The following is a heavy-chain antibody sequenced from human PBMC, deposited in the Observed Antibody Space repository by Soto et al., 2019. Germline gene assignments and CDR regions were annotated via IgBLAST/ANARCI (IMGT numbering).Heavy chain of an antibody. J-gene: IGHJ6*02. CDR2: IIPIFGTA. Sequence: ASVKVSCKVSGGTFSSYAISWVRQAPGQGLEWMGGIIPIFGTANYAQKFQGRVTITADESTSTAYMELSSLRSEDTAVYYCARVRCGGDCYRYYYYYGMDVWGQGTTVTVSS. D-gene: IGHD2-21*02. CDR3: ARVRCGGDCYRYYYYYGMDV. CDR1: GGTFSSYA. V-gene: IGHV1-69*13.